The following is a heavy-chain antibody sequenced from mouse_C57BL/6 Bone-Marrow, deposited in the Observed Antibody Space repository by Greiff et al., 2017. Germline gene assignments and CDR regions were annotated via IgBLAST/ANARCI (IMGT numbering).Heavy chain of an antibody. D-gene: IGHD3-1*01. CDR3: ARGTFAY. V-gene: IGHV1-59*01. J-gene: IGHJ3*01. CDR2: IDPSDSYT. Sequence: VKLQQPGAELVRPGTSVKLSCKASGYTFTSYWMHWVKQRPGQGLEWIGVIDPSDSYTNYNQKFKGKATLTVDTSSSTAYMQLSSLTSEDSAVYYCARGTFAYWGQGTLVTVSA. CDR1: GYTFTSYW.